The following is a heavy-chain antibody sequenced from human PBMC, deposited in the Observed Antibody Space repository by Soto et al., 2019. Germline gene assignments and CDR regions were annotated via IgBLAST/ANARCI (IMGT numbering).Heavy chain of an antibody. CDR1: RGSLNTFY. CDR3: AREGSYSAYNFAHGIQLWSFDF. D-gene: IGHD5-12*01. CDR2: IFSSGST. Sequence: SETLSLTCTVSRGSLNTFYWSWVRQPAGKGLEWIGRIFSSGSTSFNPSLESRVAMSVDTSKNHFSLNLRSVTAADMAVYYCAREGSYSAYNFAHGIQLWSFDFWGQGALVTV. J-gene: IGHJ4*02. V-gene: IGHV4-4*07.